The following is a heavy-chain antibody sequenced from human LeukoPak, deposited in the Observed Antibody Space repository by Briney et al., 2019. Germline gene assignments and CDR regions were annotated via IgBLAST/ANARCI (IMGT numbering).Heavy chain of an antibody. CDR2: ISSSSSTI. Sequence: PGGSLRLSCAASGFTFSSYSMNWVRQAPGKGLEWVSYISSSSSTIYYADSVKGRFTISRDNAKNSLYLQMNSLRAEDTAVYYCARVGGWYDLSEYFQHWGQGTLVTVSS. J-gene: IGHJ1*01. CDR3: ARVGGWYDLSEYFQH. CDR1: GFTFSSYS. D-gene: IGHD6-19*01. V-gene: IGHV3-48*01.